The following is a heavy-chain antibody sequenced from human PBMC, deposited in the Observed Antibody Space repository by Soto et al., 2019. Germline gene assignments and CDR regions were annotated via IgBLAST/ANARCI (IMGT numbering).Heavy chain of an antibody. CDR3: ASAGVGDYGMYV. CDR1: GFTFSSYG. CDR2: IWYDGSNK. V-gene: IGHV3-33*01. D-gene: IGHD1-26*01. Sequence: QVQLVESGGGVVQPGRSLRLSCAASGFTFSSYGMHWVRQAPGKGLEWVAVIWYDGSNKYYADSVKGRFTISRDNSKNTLYLQMNSPRAEDTAVYYCASAGVGDYGMYVWGQGTTVTVSS. J-gene: IGHJ6*02.